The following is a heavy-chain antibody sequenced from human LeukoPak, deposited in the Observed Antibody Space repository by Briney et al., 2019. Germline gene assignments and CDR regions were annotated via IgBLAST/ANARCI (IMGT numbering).Heavy chain of an antibody. CDR2: IKQDGSEK. Sequence: GGSLRLSCAASGFIFSSYWMSWVRQAPGKGLEWVANIKQDGSEKYYVDSVKGRFTISGDNAENSLYLQMNSLRAEDTAVYYCARVRTGDSKGWFDPWGQGTLVTVSS. D-gene: IGHD7-27*01. V-gene: IGHV3-7*05. J-gene: IGHJ5*02. CDR1: GFIFSSYW. CDR3: ARVRTGDSKGWFDP.